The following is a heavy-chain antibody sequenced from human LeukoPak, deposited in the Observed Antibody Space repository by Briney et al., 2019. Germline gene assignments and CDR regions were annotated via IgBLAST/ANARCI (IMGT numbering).Heavy chain of an antibody. CDR3: AKELDTMFFDY. V-gene: IGHV3-43*01. CDR1: GFTFDRYT. J-gene: IGHJ4*02. Sequence: GGSLRLSCATSGFTFDRYTIHWVRQAPGKGLEWVSLAGWAGGTTYYSDSVRGRFTISRDSGKNSVYLQMHSLTTDDTAFYFCAKELDTMFFDYWGQGALVTVSS. CDR2: AGWAGGTT. D-gene: IGHD3-10*02.